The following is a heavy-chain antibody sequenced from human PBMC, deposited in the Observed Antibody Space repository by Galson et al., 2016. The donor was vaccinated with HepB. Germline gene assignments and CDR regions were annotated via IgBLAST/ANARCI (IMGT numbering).Heavy chain of an antibody. V-gene: IGHV5-10-1*01. CDR3: VRLGSAAGVGDV. D-gene: IGHD6-13*01. Sequence: QSGAEVKKPGESLRISCEGSGYRFTNYWISWVRQMPGKGLEWMGRTDTSDSYSNYSPSFQGHVTISADKSINTAYLQWSGLKASDTAIYYCVRLGSAAGVGDVWGQGTTVTVSS. J-gene: IGHJ6*02. CDR1: GYRFTNYW. CDR2: TDTSDSYS.